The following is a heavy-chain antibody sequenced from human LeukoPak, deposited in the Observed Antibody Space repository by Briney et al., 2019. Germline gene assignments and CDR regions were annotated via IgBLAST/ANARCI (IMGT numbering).Heavy chain of an antibody. CDR2: IYHSGSS. D-gene: IGHD2-21*02. V-gene: IGHV4-30-2*01. CDR1: GVSMGSGGYS. J-gene: IGHJ4*02. Sequence: SETLSLTCAVSGVSMGSGGYSWSWVRQPPGKGLEWTGYIYHSGSSYYNPSLKSRVTIPMDRSKNQFSLRLTSLTAADTAVYYCVSAYCGGDCYHSLLTNWGQGILVTVSS. CDR3: VSAYCGGDCYHSLLTN.